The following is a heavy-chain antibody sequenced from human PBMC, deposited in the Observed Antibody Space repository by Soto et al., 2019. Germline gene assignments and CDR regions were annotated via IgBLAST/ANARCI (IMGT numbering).Heavy chain of an antibody. J-gene: IGHJ6*02. CDR1: GYTFTSYD. CDR3: ASEGVRGMDV. Sequence: QVQLVQSGAEVKKPGASVKVSCKASGYTFTSYDINWVRQATGQGLEWMGWMNPNSGNTGYAQTFQGRITMTSNTYISTAYMELSSMSSEDTAVYYCASEGVRGMDVWGHATTVPVSS. D-gene: IGHD3-16*01. V-gene: IGHV1-8*01. CDR2: MNPNSGNT.